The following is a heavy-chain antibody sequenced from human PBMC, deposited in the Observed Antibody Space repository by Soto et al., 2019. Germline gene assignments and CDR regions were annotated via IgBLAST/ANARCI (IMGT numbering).Heavy chain of an antibody. Sequence: GGSLRLSCAASGFTFSNAWMSWVRQAPGKGLEWVGRIKSKTDGGTTDYAAPVKGRFTISRDDSKNTLYLQMNSLKTEDTAVYYCTTERLITIFGVVPPRWGQGTRVTVSS. CDR1: GFTFSNAW. D-gene: IGHD3-3*01. CDR2: IKSKTDGGTT. J-gene: IGHJ4*02. CDR3: TTERLITIFGVVPPR. V-gene: IGHV3-15*01.